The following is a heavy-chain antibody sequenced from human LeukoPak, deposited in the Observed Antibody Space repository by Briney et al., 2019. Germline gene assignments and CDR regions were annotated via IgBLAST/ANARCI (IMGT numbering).Heavy chain of an antibody. CDR1: GYAFTGYY. D-gene: IGHD6-13*01. Sequence: ASVKVSCKASGYAFTGYYLHWVRQAPGQGPEWMGWVNPNNGGTNFAQKFQGRVTMTRDTAISTAYMELTRLRSDDTAVYYCARQGSWTDWDYWGQGTLVTVSS. CDR3: ARQGSWTDWDY. J-gene: IGHJ4*02. CDR2: VNPNNGGT. V-gene: IGHV1-2*02.